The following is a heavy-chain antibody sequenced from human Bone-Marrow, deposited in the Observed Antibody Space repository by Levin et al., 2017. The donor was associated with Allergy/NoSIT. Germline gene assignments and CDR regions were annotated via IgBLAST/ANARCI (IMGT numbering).Heavy chain of an antibody. CDR2: IDWDDDK. J-gene: IGHJ6*02. D-gene: IGHD1-1*01. V-gene: IGHV2-70*11. CDR1: GFSLSTSGMS. CDR3: ARIIPTLTLNYGMDV. Sequence: ASGPTLVKPTQTLTLTCTFSGFSLSTSGMSVSWIRQPPGKALEWLARIDWDDDKYYSTSLKTRLTISKDTSKNQVVLTMTNVDPVDTATYYCARIIPTLTLNYGMDVWGQGTTVTVSS.